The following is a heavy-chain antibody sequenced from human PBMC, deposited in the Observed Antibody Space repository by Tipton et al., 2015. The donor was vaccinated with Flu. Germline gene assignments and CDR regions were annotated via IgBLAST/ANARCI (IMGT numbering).Heavy chain of an antibody. CDR3: AKGLWEYCSGGSCTIFDS. CDR2: IHFDGTTQ. V-gene: IGHV3-30*02. D-gene: IGHD2-15*01. J-gene: IGHJ4*02. CDR1: DFSITNYV. Sequence: SLRLSCAASDFSITNYVMHWVRQAPGKGLEWVAFIHFDGTTQNHADSVKGRFTISRDASKDTVYLQMNSLRADDTAAYYCAKGLWEYCSGGSCTIFDSWGQGTPVTVSS.